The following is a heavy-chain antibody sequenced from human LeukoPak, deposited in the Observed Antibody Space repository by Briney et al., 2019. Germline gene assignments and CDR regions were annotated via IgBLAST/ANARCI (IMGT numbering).Heavy chain of an antibody. J-gene: IGHJ5*02. CDR3: ARSYFGDLNYFDP. CDR2: FDPEDGET. V-gene: IGHV1-24*01. CDR1: GYTLTELS. D-gene: IGHD4-17*01. Sequence: ASVKVSCKVSGYTLTELSMHWVRQAHGKGLEWMGGFDPEDGETIYAQKFQGRVTMTADTSTSTVYMELRSLRSDDTAVYYCARSYFGDLNYFDPWGQGTLVTVSS.